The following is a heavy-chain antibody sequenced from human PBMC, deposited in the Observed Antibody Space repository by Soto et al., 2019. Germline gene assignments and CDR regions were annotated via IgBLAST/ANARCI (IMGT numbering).Heavy chain of an antibody. V-gene: IGHV3-11*01. D-gene: IGHD2-15*01. Sequence: GGSLRLSCAASGFTFSDYYMSWIRQAPGKGLEWVSYISSSGSTIYYADSVKGRFTISRDSAKNSLYLQMNSLRAEDTAVYYCARDNFLVVVAAMDVWGKGTTVTVSS. CDR1: GFTFSDYY. CDR3: ARDNFLVVVAAMDV. J-gene: IGHJ6*04. CDR2: ISSSGSTI.